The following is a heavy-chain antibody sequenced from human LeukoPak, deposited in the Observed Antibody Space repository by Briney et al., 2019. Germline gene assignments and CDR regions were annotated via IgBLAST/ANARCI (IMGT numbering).Heavy chain of an antibody. CDR2: ISVYSGNT. J-gene: IGHJ5*02. D-gene: IGHD2-8*01. CDR3: ARDGWSLGP. V-gene: IGHV1-18*01. Sequence: ASVKVSCKASGYTFASYGVRWVRQAPGQGPEWMAWISVYSGNTKYAQKFQDRVTLTADTSTSTVYMELRSLRSDDTAVYYCARDGWSLGPWGQGTLVTVSS. CDR1: GYTFASYG.